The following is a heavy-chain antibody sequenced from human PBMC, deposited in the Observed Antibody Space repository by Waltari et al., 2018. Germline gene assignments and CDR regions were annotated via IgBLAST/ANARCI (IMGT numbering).Heavy chain of an antibody. CDR3: ARVTRNSPPDY. V-gene: IGHV3-7*04. J-gene: IGHJ4*02. CDR1: GFTFSDYW. Sequence: EVQLVESGGGLVQPGGSLRLSCAASGFTFSDYWRNWVRQAPGKGLEWVANIKQDGSEKYYVDSVKGRFTISRDNTKNSLYLQMNSLRAEDTAVYYCARVTRNSPPDYWGQGTLVTVSS. CDR2: IKQDGSEK. D-gene: IGHD2-2*01.